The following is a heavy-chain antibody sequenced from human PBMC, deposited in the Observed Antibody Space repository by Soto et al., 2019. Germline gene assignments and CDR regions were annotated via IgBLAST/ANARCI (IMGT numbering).Heavy chain of an antibody. Sequence: PSETLSLTCNVSGDSMTSPPYYWGWIRQPPGKGLEWIGTVYYSGATYYNPSLRGRLTVSADTSKDYFSLRLTSVTAADTAVYYCAQPDDWFDPWGQGILVTVSS. CDR3: AQPDDWFDP. CDR1: GDSMTSPPYY. V-gene: IGHV4-39*02. CDR2: VYYSGAT. J-gene: IGHJ5*02.